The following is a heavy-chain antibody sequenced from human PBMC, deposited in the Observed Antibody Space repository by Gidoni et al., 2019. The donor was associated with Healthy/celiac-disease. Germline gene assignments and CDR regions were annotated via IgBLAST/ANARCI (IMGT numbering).Heavy chain of an antibody. CDR2: IYSGGST. V-gene: IGHV3-53*01. J-gene: IGHJ5*02. Sequence: EVQLVESGGGLIQPGGSLRRSWAASGFTVSSNYLSWVRQAPGKGLEWVSVIYSGGSTYYADSVKGRFTISRDNSKNTLYLQMNSLRAEDTAVYYCARDPGLGWFDPWGQGTLVTVSS. CDR1: GFTVSSNY. D-gene: IGHD3-16*01. CDR3: ARDPGLGWFDP.